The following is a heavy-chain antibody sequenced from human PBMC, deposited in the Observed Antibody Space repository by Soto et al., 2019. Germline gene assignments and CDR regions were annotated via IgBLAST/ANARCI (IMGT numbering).Heavy chain of an antibody. Sequence: SVKVSCKASGGTFSSYAISWVRQAPGQGLEWMGGIIPIFGTANYAQKFQGRVTITADVSTSTAYMELSSLRSEDTAVYYCASIRRAPIWFDPWGQGTLVTVS. J-gene: IGHJ5*02. CDR3: ASIRRAPIWFDP. CDR2: IIPIFGTA. CDR1: GGTFSSYA. V-gene: IGHV1-69*13.